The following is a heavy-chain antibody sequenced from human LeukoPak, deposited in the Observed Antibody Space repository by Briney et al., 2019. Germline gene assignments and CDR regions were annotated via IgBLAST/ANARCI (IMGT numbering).Heavy chain of an antibody. CDR2: IIPIFGTA. Sequence: GSSVKVSCKASGGTFSSYAISWVRQAPGQGLEWMGGIIPIFGTANYAQKFQGRVTITADKSTSTAYMELSSLRSEDTAVYYCARVIRYFDWSGWFDPWGQGTLVTVSS. CDR1: GGTFSSYA. V-gene: IGHV1-69*06. J-gene: IGHJ5*02. CDR3: ARVIRYFDWSGWFDP. D-gene: IGHD3-9*01.